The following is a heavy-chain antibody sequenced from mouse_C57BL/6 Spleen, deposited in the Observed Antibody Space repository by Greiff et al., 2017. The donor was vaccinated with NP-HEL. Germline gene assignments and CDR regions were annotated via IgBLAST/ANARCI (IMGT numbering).Heavy chain of an antibody. J-gene: IGHJ4*01. Sequence: QVQLQQSGAELVKPGASVKLSCKASGYTFTSYWMQWVKQRPGQGLEWIGEIDPSDSYTNYNQKFKGKATLTVDTSSSTAYMQLSSLTSEDSAVYYCASPTMVTTYAMDYWGQGTSVTVSS. CDR3: ASPTMVTTYAMDY. D-gene: IGHD2-10*01. V-gene: IGHV1-50*01. CDR1: GYTFTSYW. CDR2: IDPSDSYT.